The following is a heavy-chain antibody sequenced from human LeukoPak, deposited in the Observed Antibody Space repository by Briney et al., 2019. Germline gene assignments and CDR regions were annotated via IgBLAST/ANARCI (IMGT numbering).Heavy chain of an antibody. V-gene: IGHV5-51*01. Sequence: GESLKISCKGSGYSFTSYWIAWVRQMPGKGLEWMGIIYPGDFDTRYSPSFQGQVTISADKFISTAYLQWSSLKASDTAMYYCARLTNLYSGSHWYWGQGTLVTVSS. J-gene: IGHJ4*02. D-gene: IGHD1-26*01. CDR3: ARLTNLYSGSHWY. CDR2: IYPGDFDT. CDR1: GYSFTSYW.